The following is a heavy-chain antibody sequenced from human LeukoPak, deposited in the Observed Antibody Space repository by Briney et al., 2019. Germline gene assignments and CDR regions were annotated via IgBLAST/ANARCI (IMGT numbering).Heavy chain of an antibody. CDR3: ARVGDGTFDI. D-gene: IGHD3-16*01. Sequence: PAETLSLTCTVSGGSISSYYGRCIRQPPGKGLEWIGYIYYSGNTNSTASLKSRITMSIDTSKNHFSLRLSSVTAADTAVYYCARVGDGTFDIWGRGTMVIVSS. CDR2: IYYSGNT. V-gene: IGHV4-59*01. CDR1: GGSISSYY. J-gene: IGHJ3*02.